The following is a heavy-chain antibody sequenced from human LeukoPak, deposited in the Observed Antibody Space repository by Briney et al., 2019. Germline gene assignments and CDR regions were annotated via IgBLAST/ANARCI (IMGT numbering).Heavy chain of an antibody. CDR1: GGSISSSSYY. V-gene: IGHV4-39*07. Sequence: SETLSLTCTVSGGSISSSSYYWGWIRQPPGKGLEWIGSIYYSGSTYYNPSLKSRVTISVDTSKNQFSLKLSSVTAADTAVYYCARTADYYGSGTFDPWGQGTLVTVSS. J-gene: IGHJ5*02. CDR3: ARTADYYGSGTFDP. CDR2: IYYSGST. D-gene: IGHD3-10*01.